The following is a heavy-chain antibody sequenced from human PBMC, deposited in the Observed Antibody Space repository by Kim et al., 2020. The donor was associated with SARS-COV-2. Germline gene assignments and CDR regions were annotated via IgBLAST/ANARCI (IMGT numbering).Heavy chain of an antibody. CDR3: ARTGYSSGWSPGLLDY. Sequence: SETLSLTCAVSGGSISSSNWWSWVRQPPGKGLEWIGEIYHSGSTNYNPSLKSRVTISVDKSKNQFSLKLSSVTAADTAVYYCARTGYSSGWSPGLLDYWGQGTLVTVSS. J-gene: IGHJ4*02. V-gene: IGHV4-4*02. D-gene: IGHD6-19*01. CDR2: IYHSGST. CDR1: GGSISSSNW.